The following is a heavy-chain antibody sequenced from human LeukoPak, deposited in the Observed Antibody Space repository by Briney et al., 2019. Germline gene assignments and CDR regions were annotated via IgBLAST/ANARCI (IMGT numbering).Heavy chain of an antibody. CDR2: INHSGST. D-gene: IGHD3-10*01. CDR3: ARRHYGSGSRY. Sequence: SETLSLTCAVYGGSFSGYYWSWIRQPPGKGLEWIGEINHSGSTNYNPSLKSRVTISVDTSKNQFSLKLSSVTAADTAVYYCARRHYGSGSRYWGQGTLVTVSS. CDR1: GGSFSGYY. J-gene: IGHJ4*02. V-gene: IGHV4-34*01.